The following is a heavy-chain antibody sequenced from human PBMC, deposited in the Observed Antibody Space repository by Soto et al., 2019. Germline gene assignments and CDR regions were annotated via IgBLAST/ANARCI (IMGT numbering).Heavy chain of an antibody. Sequence: GGSLILSWAAYGFTFSDYVMSWVRQAPGKGLEWVSTISGSGDSAYYADSVKGRFTISRDNSKNTLYLQTNSLRAEDTAVYYCAKGGIVTPMRRVGGYFDCWGQGTLVTVSS. CDR1: GFTFSDYV. CDR2: ISGSGDSA. D-gene: IGHD5-18*01. V-gene: IGHV3-23*01. CDR3: AKGGIVTPMRRVGGYFDC. J-gene: IGHJ4*02.